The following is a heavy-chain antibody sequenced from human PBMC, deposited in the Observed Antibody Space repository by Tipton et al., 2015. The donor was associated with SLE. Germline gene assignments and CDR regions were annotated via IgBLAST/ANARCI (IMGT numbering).Heavy chain of an antibody. D-gene: IGHD5-12*01. J-gene: IGHJ3*01. CDR1: GYTFSNYG. Sequence: QSGPEVKKPGASVKVSCKTSGYTFSNYGISWVRQAPGQGLEWMAWISPYNGDTNYAQNFQNRITMTTDTSTTTAYMELRNLRSDDTAVYYCTRDVDIVPTEAFDLWGQGTMVTVSS. CDR2: ISPYNGDT. CDR3: TRDVDIVPTEAFDL. V-gene: IGHV1-18*01.